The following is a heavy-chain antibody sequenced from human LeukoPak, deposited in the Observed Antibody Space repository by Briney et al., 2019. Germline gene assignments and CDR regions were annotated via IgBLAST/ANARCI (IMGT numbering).Heavy chain of an antibody. CDR3: SRVSGAFCPFGY. V-gene: IGHV4-4*02. CDR2: ISLTGET. D-gene: IGHD7-27*01. J-gene: IGHJ4*02. Sequence: SETLSLTCGVSGGSISSTNWWSWVRQPPGQGLEWIGEISLTGETSYNPSLNGRVTMSLDESRNQLSLDLTSVTAADTAIYYCSRVSGAFCPFGYWGQGTLVIVPP. CDR1: GGSISSTNW.